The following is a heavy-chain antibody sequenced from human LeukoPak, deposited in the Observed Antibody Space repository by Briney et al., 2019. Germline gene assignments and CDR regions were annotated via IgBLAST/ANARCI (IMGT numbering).Heavy chain of an antibody. Sequence: GGSRRLSWAASGFTFSSYGRHGVRQAPGKGLGRLAFIRDDGSNKYYADSVKGRFTISRDNSKNTLYLQMNSLRAEDTAVYYCAKVRGGSTGVYSFDYWGQGTLVTVSS. D-gene: IGHD3-16*01. CDR3: AKVRGGSTGVYSFDY. CDR2: IRDDGSNK. V-gene: IGHV3-30*02. J-gene: IGHJ4*02. CDR1: GFTFSSYG.